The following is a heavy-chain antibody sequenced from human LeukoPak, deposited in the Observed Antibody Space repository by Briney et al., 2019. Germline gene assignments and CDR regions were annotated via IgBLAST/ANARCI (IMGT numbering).Heavy chain of an antibody. CDR1: GYTFTGYY. V-gene: IGHV1-2*02. CDR3: AKSGGMVGATMTFAY. CDR2: INPNSGGT. D-gene: IGHD1-26*01. Sequence: ASLKVSCKASGYTFTGYYMHCVRQAPGQGLEWMGWINPNSGGTNYAQKFQGRVTMTRDTSISTAYMELSRLRSDDTALYYFAKSGGMVGATMTFAYWGQGTLVTVPS. J-gene: IGHJ4*02.